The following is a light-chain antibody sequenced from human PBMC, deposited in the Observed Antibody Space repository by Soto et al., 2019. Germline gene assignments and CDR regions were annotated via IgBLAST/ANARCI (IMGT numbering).Light chain of an antibody. CDR2: GAS. CDR1: QSVSSSY. Sequence: EIVLTQSPGTLSLSPGERATLSCRASQSVSSSYLAWYQQKPGQAPRLLIYGASSRATGIPDRFSGRGSGTDFPLTISRLEPEDFAMYYCQQYGRSPLVTFGQGTRLEIK. J-gene: IGKJ5*01. V-gene: IGKV3-20*01. CDR3: QQYGRSPLVT.